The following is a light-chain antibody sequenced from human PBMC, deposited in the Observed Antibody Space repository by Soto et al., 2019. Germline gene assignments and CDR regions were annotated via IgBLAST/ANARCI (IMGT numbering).Light chain of an antibody. CDR2: DAS. Sequence: EIVLTQSPATLSLSPGERATLSCRASQSVSSYLAWYQQKPGQAPRLLIYDASNRATGIPARFSGSGSGTDFTLTISSLEPEDFAVYYCQQYGTPRSVTFGQGTRLEIK. CDR3: QQYGTPRSVT. V-gene: IGKV3-11*01. J-gene: IGKJ5*01. CDR1: QSVSSY.